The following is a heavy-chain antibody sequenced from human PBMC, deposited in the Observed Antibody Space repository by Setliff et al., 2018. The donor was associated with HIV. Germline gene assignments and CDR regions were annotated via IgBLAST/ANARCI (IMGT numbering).Heavy chain of an antibody. D-gene: IGHD2-2*01. Sequence: PSETLSLTCSVSGGSINRGSYYWSWIRQPAGKGLEWIGHIYTDGSTNYNPSLKSRVIISLHTSKNQFSLKLSSVTAADTAVYFCARGVPTADYYFDYWGQGTLVTVSS. V-gene: IGHV4-61*09. CDR2: IYTDGST. J-gene: IGHJ4*02. CDR1: GGSINRGSYY. CDR3: ARGVPTADYYFDY.